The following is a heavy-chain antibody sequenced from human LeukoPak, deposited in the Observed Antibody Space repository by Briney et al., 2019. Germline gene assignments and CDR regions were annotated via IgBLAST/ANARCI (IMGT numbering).Heavy chain of an antibody. CDR3: ASVRSGSYYSY. D-gene: IGHD1-26*01. Sequence: PGGSLRLSCAASGFTFSSYAMHWVRQAPGKGLEYVSAISSNGGSTYYANSVKGRFTISRDNSKNTLYLQMGSLRAEDMAVYYCASVRSGSYYSYWGQGTLVTVSS. V-gene: IGHV3-64*01. J-gene: IGHJ4*02. CDR2: ISSNGGST. CDR1: GFTFSSYA.